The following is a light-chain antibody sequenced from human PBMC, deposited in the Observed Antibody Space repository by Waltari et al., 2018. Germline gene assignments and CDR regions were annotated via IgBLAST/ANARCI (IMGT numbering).Light chain of an antibody. CDR3: QQYGASPYT. CDR2: GAS. CDR1: QSVSTNF. V-gene: IGKV3-20*01. J-gene: IGKJ2*01. Sequence: ENVFTQSPGTLSLSPGDRATLSCRASQSVSTNFLAWYQQKAGQAPRLLIYGASRRATGIPDRFSGSGSGTDFTLMISRLEPEDFAVYYCQQYGASPYTFGQGTKLEIK.